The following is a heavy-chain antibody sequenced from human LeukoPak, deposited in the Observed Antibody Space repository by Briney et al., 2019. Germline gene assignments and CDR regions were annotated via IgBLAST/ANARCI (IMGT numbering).Heavy chain of an antibody. CDR2: ISGSGGST. V-gene: IGHV3-23*01. CDR1: GFTFSSYA. Sequence: GGSLRLSCAASGFTFSSYAMSWVSQAPGKGLEWVSAISGSGGSTYYADSVKGRFTISRDNSKNTLYLQMNSVRAEDTAVYYCAKDRHKWYAFDYWGQGTLVTVSS. CDR3: AKDRHKWYAFDY. D-gene: IGHD2-15*01. J-gene: IGHJ4*02.